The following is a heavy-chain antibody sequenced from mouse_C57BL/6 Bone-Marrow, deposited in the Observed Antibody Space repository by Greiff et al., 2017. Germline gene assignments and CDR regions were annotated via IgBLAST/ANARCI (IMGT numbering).Heavy chain of an antibody. Sequence: EVMLVESGGDLVKPGGSLKLSCAASGFTFSSYGMSWVRQTPDKRLEWVATISSGGSYTYYPDSVKGRFTNSRDNAKKTLYLQMSSLESEDTAMYYCARLAGTYFDYWGQGTTLTVSS. V-gene: IGHV5-6*01. CDR2: ISSGGSYT. J-gene: IGHJ2*01. CDR1: GFTFSSYG. D-gene: IGHD4-1*01. CDR3: ARLAGTYFDY.